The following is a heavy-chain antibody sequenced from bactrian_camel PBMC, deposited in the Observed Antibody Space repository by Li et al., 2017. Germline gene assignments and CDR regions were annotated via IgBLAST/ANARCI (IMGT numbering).Heavy chain of an antibody. CDR1: NNGRMYKSCG. V-gene: IGHV3S53*01. J-gene: IGHJ4*01. Sequence: VQLVESGGGSVQAGASLTLTCRVSNNGRMYKSCGVSWHRQAPGKEREMVAFIATDGTPTYTYSVKGRFTISRDNAAKTLFLQMNSLKPEDSAMYFCASDPRLWCLWASSAYRNWGQGTQVTVS. CDR2: IATDGTP. D-gene: IGHD3*01. CDR3: ASDPRLWCLWASSAYRN.